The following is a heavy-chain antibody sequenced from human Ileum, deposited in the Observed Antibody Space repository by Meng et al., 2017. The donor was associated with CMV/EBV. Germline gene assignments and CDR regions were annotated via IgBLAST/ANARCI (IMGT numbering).Heavy chain of an antibody. Sequence: LTCTFAGDSLAARGNFWSWIRTSPGEGLEWIAYISYSATTQYIPSFRSRVSMLIDTSNSQFSLRLTSVTVADTAIYFCARGYSDFDYWGQGTLVTVSS. V-gene: IGHV4-61*08. CDR3: ARGYSDFDY. J-gene: IGHJ4*02. CDR1: GDSLAARGNF. CDR2: ISYSATT. D-gene: IGHD5-18*01.